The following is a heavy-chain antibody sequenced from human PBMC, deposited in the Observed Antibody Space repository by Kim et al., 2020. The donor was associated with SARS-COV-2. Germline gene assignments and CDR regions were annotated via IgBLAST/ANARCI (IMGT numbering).Heavy chain of an antibody. CDR1: GFTFTSYA. CDR2: ISASGAST. Sequence: GGSLRLSCAASGFTFTSYAMTWVRQAPGKGLEWVSSISASGASTYYPDSVKGRFTVSRDNSRNTLHLQVDSLRAEDTAVYYCAKGHSSIDSWGQGTLVTVSS. CDR3: AKGHSSIDS. D-gene: IGHD2-2*01. J-gene: IGHJ5*01. V-gene: IGHV3-23*01.